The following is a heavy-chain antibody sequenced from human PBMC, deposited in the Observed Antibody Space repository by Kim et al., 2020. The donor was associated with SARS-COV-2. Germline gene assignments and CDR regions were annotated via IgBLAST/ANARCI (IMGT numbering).Heavy chain of an antibody. D-gene: IGHD6-19*01. V-gene: IGHV3-23*01. CDR3: AKRAMPGRIDY. Sequence: GWSLRLSCAASGFTFSSNAMSWVRQAPGKGLEWVSSISGDGGSVLYPDSVKGRFTISRDNSKNTLYLQMHSLRAEDTAVYYCAKRAMPGRIDYWGQGTLVTVSS. CDR2: ISGDGGSV. CDR1: GFTFSSNA. J-gene: IGHJ4*02.